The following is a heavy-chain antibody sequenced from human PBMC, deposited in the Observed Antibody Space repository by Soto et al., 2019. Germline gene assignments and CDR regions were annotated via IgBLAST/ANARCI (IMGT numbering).Heavy chain of an antibody. CDR1: GGSVSSGSYY. Sequence: ASETLSLTCTVSGGSVSSGSYYWSWIRQPPGKGLEWIGYIYYSGSTNYNPSLKSRVTISVDTSKNQFSLKLSSVTAADTAVYYCARDQVAYGGKEDDYYYGMDVWGQGTTVTVSS. D-gene: IGHD4-17*01. CDR3: ARDQVAYGGKEDDYYYGMDV. CDR2: IYYSGST. J-gene: IGHJ6*01. V-gene: IGHV4-61*01.